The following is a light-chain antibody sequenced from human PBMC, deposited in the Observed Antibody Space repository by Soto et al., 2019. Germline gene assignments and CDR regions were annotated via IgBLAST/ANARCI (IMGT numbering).Light chain of an antibody. J-gene: IGKJ4*01. Sequence: EIVMTQSPATLSVSPGERATLSCRASQSVSSNLAWYQQKPGQAPRLLIYGASTRATGISARFSGSGSGTDFTLTISSLQSDDFAVCCCQQYNNWPFTFGGGTKVEIK. V-gene: IGKV3-15*01. CDR1: QSVSSN. CDR3: QQYNNWPFT. CDR2: GAS.